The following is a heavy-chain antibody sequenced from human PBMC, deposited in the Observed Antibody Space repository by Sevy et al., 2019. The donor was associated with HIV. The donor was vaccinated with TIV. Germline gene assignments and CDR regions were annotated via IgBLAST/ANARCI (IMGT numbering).Heavy chain of an antibody. CDR2: INEEGSER. Sequence: GGSLRLSCVASEFTFKSYWMTWVRQAPGKGLEWVANINEEGSERYYVDSVRGRFTISRDNAKNSMNLQMKTLLAEDTAVYYCARTGAYGDTYPDDYGMDVWGQGTTVTVSS. J-gene: IGHJ6*02. CDR3: ARTGAYGDTYPDDYGMDV. CDR1: EFTFKSYW. D-gene: IGHD4-17*01. V-gene: IGHV3-7*03.